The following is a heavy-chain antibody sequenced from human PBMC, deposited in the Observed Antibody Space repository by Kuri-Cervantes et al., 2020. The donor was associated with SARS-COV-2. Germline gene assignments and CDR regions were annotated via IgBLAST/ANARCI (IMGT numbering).Heavy chain of an antibody. J-gene: IGHJ4*02. CDR3: ARVGWGSLFDY. Sequence: GGSLRLSCAASGFTFSSYSMNWVRQAPGKGLEWVSYISSSSSTIYYADSVKGRFTISRDNAKNSLYLQMNSLRAEDTAVYYCARVGWGSLFDYWGQGTLVTVSS. D-gene: IGHD7-27*01. CDR1: GFTFSSYS. CDR2: ISSSSSTI. V-gene: IGHV3-48*01.